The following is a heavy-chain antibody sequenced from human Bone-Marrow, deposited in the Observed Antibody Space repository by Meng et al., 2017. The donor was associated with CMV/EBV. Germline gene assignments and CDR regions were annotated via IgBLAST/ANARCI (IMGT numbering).Heavy chain of an antibody. D-gene: IGHD1-14*01. Sequence: ASVKVFCKASGYTFTGYYMHWVRQAPGQGLEWMGWINPNSGGTNYAQKFQGRVTMTRDTSISTAYMELSRLRSDDTAVYYCARSSDRKSHRGWFNPWGQGTLVTVSS. V-gene: IGHV1-2*02. CDR2: INPNSGGT. CDR1: GYTFTGYY. CDR3: ARSSDRKSHRGWFNP. J-gene: IGHJ5*02.